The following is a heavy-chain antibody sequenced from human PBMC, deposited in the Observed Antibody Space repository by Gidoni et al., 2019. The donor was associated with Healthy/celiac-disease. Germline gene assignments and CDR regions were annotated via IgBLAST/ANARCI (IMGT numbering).Heavy chain of an antibody. D-gene: IGHD1-1*01. CDR3: ARNEQTDNWFDP. Sequence: HVQLVQSGSPLKTPGSSVKVSCKASVGTFSSYAISWVRQAPGQGLEWMGGIIHIFGTANYAQKFQGRVTITADEYTSTDYMELRSLRSEETDVYYCARNEQTDNWFDPWGQGTLVTVSS. CDR2: IIHIFGTA. CDR1: VGTFSSYA. J-gene: IGHJ5*02. V-gene: IGHV1-69*01.